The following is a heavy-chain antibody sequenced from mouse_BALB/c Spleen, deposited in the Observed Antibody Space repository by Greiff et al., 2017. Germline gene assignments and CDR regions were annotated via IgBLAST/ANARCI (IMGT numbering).Heavy chain of an antibody. V-gene: IGHV1S127*01. J-gene: IGHJ2*01. D-gene: IGHD3-3*01. CDR2: IDPSDSET. CDR3: ARSGDDGAGFDY. Sequence: QVQLQQSGPQLVRPGASVKISCKASGYSFTSYWMHWVKQRPGQGLEWIGMIDPSDSETRLNQKFKDKATLTVDKSSSTAYMQLSSPTSEDSAVYYCARSGDDGAGFDYWGQGTTLTVSS. CDR1: GYSFTSYW.